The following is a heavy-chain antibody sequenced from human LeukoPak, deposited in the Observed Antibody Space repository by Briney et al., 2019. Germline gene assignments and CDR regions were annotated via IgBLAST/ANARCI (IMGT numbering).Heavy chain of an antibody. CDR2: AYYTGST. Sequence: ASETLSLTCTVSGGSISSYYWTWIRQPPGKGLEWIGYAYYTGSTNYNPSLKGRVTISVDTSKNQFSLKLSSVTAADTAVYYCARTFYYESSDYYYYAFDIWGQGTMVTVSS. CDR1: GGSISSYY. D-gene: IGHD3-22*01. CDR3: ARTFYYESSDYYYYAFDI. V-gene: IGHV4-59*01. J-gene: IGHJ3*02.